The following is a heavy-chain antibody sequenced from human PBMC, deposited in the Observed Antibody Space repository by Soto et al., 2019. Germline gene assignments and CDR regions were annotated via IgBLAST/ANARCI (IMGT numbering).Heavy chain of an antibody. CDR3: AKQTTMVVVTTGDAFDI. J-gene: IGHJ3*02. V-gene: IGHV3-23*01. D-gene: IGHD2-21*02. CDR1: GFTFSSYA. CDR2: ISGSAAST. Sequence: GGSLRLSCGASGFTFSSYAMNWVRQAPGKGLEWVSAISGSAASTYYADSVKGRFTISRDNSKNTLFLQMDGLRAEDTAVYFCAKQTTMVVVTTGDAFDIWGRGTMVT.